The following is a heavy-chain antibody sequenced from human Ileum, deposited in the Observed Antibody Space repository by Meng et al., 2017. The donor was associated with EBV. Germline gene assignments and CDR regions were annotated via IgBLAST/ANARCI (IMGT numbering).Heavy chain of an antibody. V-gene: IGHV4-4*02. CDR1: GGSISVINW. CDR2: MSDSGIT. J-gene: IGHJ4*02. CDR3: AKNGEKYFEY. Sequence: GPVPGLVNPFGTPSLTCRVSGGSISVINWWSWVRQSPEKGLEWIGEMSDSGITHYNPSLKSRVTISADKSNNQFSLKLTSVTSADTAVYFCAKNGEKYFEYWGQGTLVTVSS.